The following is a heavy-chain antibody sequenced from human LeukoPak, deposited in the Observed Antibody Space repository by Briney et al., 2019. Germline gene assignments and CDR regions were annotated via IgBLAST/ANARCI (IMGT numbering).Heavy chain of an antibody. Sequence: SETLSLTCTVSGGSISSGSYYWSWIRQPAGKGLEWIGRIYTSGSTNYNPSLKSRVTISVDTSKNQFSLKLSSVTAADTAVYYCAREIVVVPAAIWFDPWGQGPLVTVSS. CDR2: IYTSGST. CDR3: AREIVVVPAAIWFDP. V-gene: IGHV4-61*02. CDR1: GGSISSGSYY. J-gene: IGHJ5*02. D-gene: IGHD2-2*01.